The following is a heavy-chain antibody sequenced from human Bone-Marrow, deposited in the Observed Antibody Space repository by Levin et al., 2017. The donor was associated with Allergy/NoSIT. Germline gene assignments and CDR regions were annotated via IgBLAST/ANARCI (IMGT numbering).Heavy chain of an antibody. CDR1: GVSITNGAYF. D-gene: IGHD3-9*01. Sequence: SQTFSLTCNVSGVSITNGAYFWSWVRQHPGKGLEWIGYIYNTGNTLYNPSLTGRVSISSDTSLSQFSLKLTSVSAADSALYYCATFDHSTIVFDQWGQGILVAVSS. CDR2: IYNTGNT. CDR3: ATFDHSTIVFDQ. V-gene: IGHV4-31*03. J-gene: IGHJ4*02.